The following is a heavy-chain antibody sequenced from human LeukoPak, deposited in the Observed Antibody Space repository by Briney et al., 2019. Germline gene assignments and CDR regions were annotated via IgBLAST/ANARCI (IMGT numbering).Heavy chain of an antibody. J-gene: IGHJ3*02. CDR1: GGSFSGYY. V-gene: IGHV4-34*01. CDR3: ASLTMIVVVGDAFDI. D-gene: IGHD3-22*01. CDR2: INHSGST. Sequence: PSETLSLTCAVYGGSFSGYYWSWIRQPPGKGLEWIGEINHSGSTNYNPSLKSRVTISVDTSKNQFSLKLSSVTAADTAVYYCASLTMIVVVGDAFDIWGQGTMVTVSS.